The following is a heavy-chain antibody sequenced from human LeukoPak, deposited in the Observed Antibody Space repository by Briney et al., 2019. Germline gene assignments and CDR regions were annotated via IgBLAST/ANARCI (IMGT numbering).Heavy chain of an antibody. Sequence: SVKVSCKASGGTFSSYAISWVRQAPGQGLEWMGGIIPIFGTANYAQKFQGRVTITADESTSTAYMELSSLRSEDTAVYYCARLMALDCSGGSCYVYWGQGTLVTVSS. CDR1: GGTFSSYA. V-gene: IGHV1-69*01. CDR3: ARLMALDCSGGSCYVY. D-gene: IGHD2-15*01. CDR2: IIPIFGTA. J-gene: IGHJ4*02.